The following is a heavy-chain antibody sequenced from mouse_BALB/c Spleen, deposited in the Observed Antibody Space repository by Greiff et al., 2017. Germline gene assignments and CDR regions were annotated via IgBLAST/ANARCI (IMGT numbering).Heavy chain of an antibody. J-gene: IGHJ3*01. CDR2: ISSGSSTI. CDR1: GFTFSSFG. V-gene: IGHV5-17*02. Sequence: VESGGGLVQPGGSRKLSCAASGFTFSSFGMHWVRQAPEKGLEWVAYISSGSSTIYYADTVKGRFTISRDNPKNTLFLQMTSLRSEDTAMYYCARSGGSAWFAYWGQGTLVTVSA. CDR3: ARSGGSAWFAY. D-gene: IGHD4-1*01.